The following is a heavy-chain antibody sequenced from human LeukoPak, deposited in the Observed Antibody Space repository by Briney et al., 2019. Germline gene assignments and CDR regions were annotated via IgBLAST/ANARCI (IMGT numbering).Heavy chain of an antibody. D-gene: IGHD3-9*01. J-gene: IGHJ4*02. CDR2: ISGSGGST. Sequence: GGSLRLSCAASGFTFSSYAMSWVRQAPGKGLEWVSAISGSGGSTYYADSVKGRFTISRDNSKNTLYLQMNSLRAEDTAVYYCAKADTTLRYFDWLLRSVDYWGQGTLVTVSS. V-gene: IGHV3-23*01. CDR1: GFTFSSYA. CDR3: AKADTTLRYFDWLLRSVDY.